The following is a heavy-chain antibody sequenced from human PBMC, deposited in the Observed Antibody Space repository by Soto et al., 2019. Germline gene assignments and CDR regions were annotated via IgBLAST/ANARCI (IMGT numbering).Heavy chain of an antibody. Sequence: ASVKVSCKASGYTFTSYGISWVRQAPGQGLEWMGWISAYNGNTNYAQKLQGRVTMTTDTSTSTAYMELRSLRSDDTAVYYCARAGGIFGVVTEPYYFDYWGQGTLVTVSS. CDR1: GYTFTSYG. J-gene: IGHJ4*02. V-gene: IGHV1-18*01. D-gene: IGHD3-3*01. CDR3: ARAGGIFGVVTEPYYFDY. CDR2: ISAYNGNT.